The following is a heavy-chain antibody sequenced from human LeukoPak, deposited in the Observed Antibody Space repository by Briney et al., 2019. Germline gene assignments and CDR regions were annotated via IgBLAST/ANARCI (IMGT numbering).Heavy chain of an antibody. CDR1: GFTFSTYW. Sequence: GGSLRLSCAASGFTFSTYWMSWVREAPGKGLEWVANIKQGGSEKYYVDSVKGRFTISRDNAKNSLYLQMNSLRAEDTAVYYCARDQWWQLIAVAITSYFDCWGQGTLVTVSP. CDR3: ARDQWWQLIAVAITSYFDC. CDR2: IKQGGSEK. J-gene: IGHJ4*02. V-gene: IGHV3-7*01. D-gene: IGHD6-19*01.